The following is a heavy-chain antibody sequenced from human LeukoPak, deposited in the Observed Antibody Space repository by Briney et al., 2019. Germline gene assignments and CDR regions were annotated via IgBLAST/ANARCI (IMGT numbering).Heavy chain of an antibody. CDR3: ARDRLGYYGSGSHFDY. CDR2: IRYDGSNK. Sequence: SGGSLRLSCAAPGFTFSSYGMHWGRQAAGKGRGWVAFIRYDGSNKYYADSVKGRFTISRDNSKNTLYLQMNSLRAEDTAVYYCARDRLGYYGSGSHFDYWGQGTLVTVSS. CDR1: GFTFSSYG. J-gene: IGHJ4*02. D-gene: IGHD3-10*01. V-gene: IGHV3-30*02.